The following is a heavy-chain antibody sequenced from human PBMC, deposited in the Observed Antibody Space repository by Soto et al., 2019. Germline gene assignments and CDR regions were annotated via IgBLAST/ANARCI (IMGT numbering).Heavy chain of an antibody. J-gene: IGHJ4*02. CDR1: GYNFVAYY. Sequence: ASVKVSCKASGYNFVAYYMHWVRQAPGQGLEWMGWINPSSGATNFAERFQGRVTMTSDTSISTFYMEIKRLNSDDTAVYFCAKDRQYGDYSYNCDYSGQGTLIAVSS. CDR3: AKDRQYGDYSYNCDY. CDR2: INPSSGAT. V-gene: IGHV1-2*02. D-gene: IGHD2-21*02.